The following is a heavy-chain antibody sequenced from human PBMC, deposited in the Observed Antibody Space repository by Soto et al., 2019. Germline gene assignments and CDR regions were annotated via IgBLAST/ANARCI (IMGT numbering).Heavy chain of an antibody. Sequence: SETLSLTCAVSGGSISSGGYPWSWIRQPPGKGLEWIGYIYHSGSTYYNPSLKSRVTISVDRSKNQFSLKLSSVTAADTAVYYCARAPDYNWNYVFDYWGQGTLVTVSS. D-gene: IGHD1-7*01. V-gene: IGHV4-30-2*01. CDR3: ARAPDYNWNYVFDY. CDR1: GGSISSGGYP. CDR2: IYHSGST. J-gene: IGHJ4*02.